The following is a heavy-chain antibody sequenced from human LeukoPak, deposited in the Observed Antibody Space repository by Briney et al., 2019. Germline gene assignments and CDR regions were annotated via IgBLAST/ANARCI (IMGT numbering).Heavy chain of an antibody. Sequence: GGSLRLSCAASGFSFKDYNAHWVRQAPGKGLEWVAVITYDGSNKYYTDSVKGRFTISRDNSKNTLYLQMNSLRAEDTAVYYCARGPSGYHNTGGQGTLVTVSS. D-gene: IGHD5-12*01. V-gene: IGHV3-30*03. CDR3: ARGPSGYHNT. CDR2: ITYDGSNK. CDR1: GFSFKDYN. J-gene: IGHJ4*02.